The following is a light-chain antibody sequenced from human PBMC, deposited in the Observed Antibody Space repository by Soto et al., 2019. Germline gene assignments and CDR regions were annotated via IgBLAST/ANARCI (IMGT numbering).Light chain of an antibody. J-gene: IGKJ4*01. V-gene: IGKV2-28*01. Sequence: DIVMTPCTISLPVTTGEPASISCRSSTSLLHSNGYNYLDWYLQKPGQSQQLLIYLGSNRASGVPDRFSGSGSGTYVTLKMSRFEADDVGVFCGERAIQTPLPFGGVTKVDIK. CDR1: TSLLHSNGYNY. CDR2: LGS. CDR3: ERAIQTPLP.